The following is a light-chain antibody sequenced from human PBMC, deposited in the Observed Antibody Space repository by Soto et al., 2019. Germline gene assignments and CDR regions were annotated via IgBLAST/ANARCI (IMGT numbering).Light chain of an antibody. CDR3: QQRSNWPPIT. Sequence: IVFRRSPATLAVSRREMATLSFSASQSVKTFLVWYQQRPGQAPRLLIYDASHRADGIPARFSGSGFGTDFTLTISSLEPEDAAVYYCQQRSNWPPITFGQGTRLEI. V-gene: IGKV3-11*01. J-gene: IGKJ5*01. CDR1: QSVKTF. CDR2: DAS.